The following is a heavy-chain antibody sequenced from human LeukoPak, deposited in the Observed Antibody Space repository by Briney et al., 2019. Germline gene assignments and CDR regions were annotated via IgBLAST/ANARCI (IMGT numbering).Heavy chain of an antibody. V-gene: IGHV4-30-2*01. D-gene: IGHD6-13*01. CDR3: ARDPTPQSIAAAGTPAFDY. Sequence: PSQTLSLTCTVSGGSISSGGYYWSWIRQPPGKGLEWIGYIYHSGSTYYNPSLKSRVTISVDRSKNQFSLKLSSVTAADTAVYYCARDPTPQSIAAAGTPAFDYWGQGTLVTVSS. CDR2: IYHSGST. J-gene: IGHJ4*02. CDR1: GGSISSGGYY.